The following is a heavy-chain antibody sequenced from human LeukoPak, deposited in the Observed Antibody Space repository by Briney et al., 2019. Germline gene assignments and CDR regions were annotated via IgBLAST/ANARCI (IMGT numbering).Heavy chain of an antibody. Sequence: GSLRLSCAASGFTFGSFWMHWVRPAPGKGLVWVARIKNDGTSPTYADSVKGRFTISRDNAKNSLYLQMNSLRAEDTAVYYCAELGITMIGGVWGKGTTVTISS. CDR1: GFTFGSFW. D-gene: IGHD3-10*02. V-gene: IGHV3-74*01. CDR2: IKNDGTSP. CDR3: AELGITMIGGV. J-gene: IGHJ6*04.